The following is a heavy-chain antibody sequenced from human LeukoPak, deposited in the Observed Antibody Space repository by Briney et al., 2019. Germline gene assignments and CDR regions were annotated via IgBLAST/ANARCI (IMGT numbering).Heavy chain of an antibody. V-gene: IGHV4-39*01. J-gene: IGHJ4*02. CDR1: GGSISSRSRY. D-gene: IGHD2/OR15-2a*01. CDR2: IYYSGST. CDR3: ARIYGTTHVDY. Sequence: SETLSLTCTVSGGSISSRSRYWGWIRQPPGKGREWIGSIYYSGSTYYNASLKSRVTMSVDTPKNQFSLKLTSVTAADTAVYYCARIYGTTHVDYWGQGTLVTVSS.